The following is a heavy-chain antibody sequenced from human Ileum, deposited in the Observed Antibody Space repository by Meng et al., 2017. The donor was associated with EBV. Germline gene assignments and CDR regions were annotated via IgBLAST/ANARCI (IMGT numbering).Heavy chain of an antibody. CDR1: GFSLSISGVG. Sequence: QITLKESGPTLXXXXXTXTRXXXFSGFSLSISGVGVGWIRQPPGKALEWLALIYWDDDKRYSPSLKSRLTITKDTSKNQVVLTMTNMDPVDTATYYCTHRPMTSAYYYFDYWGQGTLVTVSS. J-gene: IGHJ4*02. V-gene: IGHV2-5*02. CDR3: THRPMTSAYYYFDY. CDR2: IYWDDDK. D-gene: IGHD3-22*01.